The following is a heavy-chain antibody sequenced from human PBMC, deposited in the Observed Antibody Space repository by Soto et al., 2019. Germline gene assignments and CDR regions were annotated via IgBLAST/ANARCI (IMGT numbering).Heavy chain of an antibody. CDR1: GFPFSFYG. V-gene: IGHV3-30*03. CDR2: ISPDARNN. J-gene: IGHJ3*02. CDR3: VRIGGRFVWNVRKDPFDI. Sequence: PGGSLRLSCAASGFPFSFYGMHWVRQAPGKGLESVAGISPDARNNYIVDSLRGRFTISRDNYKDKVYLEMNSLRPDDTGVYYCVRIGGRFVWNVRKDPFDIWGQGTVVTVSS. D-gene: IGHD3-16*01.